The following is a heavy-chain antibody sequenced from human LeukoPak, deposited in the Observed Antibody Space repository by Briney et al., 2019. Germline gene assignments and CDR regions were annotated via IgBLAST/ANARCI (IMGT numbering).Heavy chain of an antibody. V-gene: IGHV3-30-3*01. CDR3: ARDGNFYYGPGSYCDY. D-gene: IGHD3-10*01. CDR2: ISYDGSNK. J-gene: IGHJ4*02. Sequence: GGSLRLSCVASGFTFSRYARHWVRLAPGKGLEWVAGISYDGSNKYYADSVNGRFTISRDNSKNTLYLPMNSLRAEDTALYYCARDGNFYYGPGSYCDYWGQGTLVTVSS. CDR1: GFTFSRYA.